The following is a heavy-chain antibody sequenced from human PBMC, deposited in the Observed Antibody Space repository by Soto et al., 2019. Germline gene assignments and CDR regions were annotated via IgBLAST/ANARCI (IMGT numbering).Heavy chain of an antibody. V-gene: IGHV3-74*01. J-gene: IGHJ6*02. CDR2: INSDGTIS. D-gene: IGHD2-21*01. CDR3: ARMSGDHSAFFSYGMDA. CDR1: GFTFGTYG. Sequence: TWGSLRLSCAASGFTFGTYGMNWVRHAPGQGPELVSGINSDGTISSYDDSVKSRLTISRDNARNNLSLQMNSLRADDTAVYYCARMSGDHSAFFSYGMDAWGQGTTVTVSS.